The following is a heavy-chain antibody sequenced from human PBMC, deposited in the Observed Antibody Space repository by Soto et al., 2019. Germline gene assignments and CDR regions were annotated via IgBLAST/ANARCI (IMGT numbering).Heavy chain of an antibody. D-gene: IGHD3-22*01. CDR2: INAGNGNT. CDR1: GYTFTSYA. CDR3: ATEYDYESRGFHSALDY. J-gene: IGHJ4*02. Sequence: ASVKVSCKASGYTFTSYAMHWVRQAPGQRLEWMGWINAGNGNTKYSQKFQGRVTITRDTSTSTAYMELSSLRSDDTAVYYCATEYDYESRGFHSALDYWGQGTLVTVSS. V-gene: IGHV1-3*01.